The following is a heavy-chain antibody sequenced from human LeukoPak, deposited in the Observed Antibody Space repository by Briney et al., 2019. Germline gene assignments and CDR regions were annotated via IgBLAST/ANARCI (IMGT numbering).Heavy chain of an antibody. CDR3: ATSRGSWPDYFDY. Sequence: PGGSLRLSCAASGFTFSSYAMSWVRQAPGKGLEWVSAISGSGGSTYYADSVKGRFTIPRDNSKNTLYLQMNSLRAEDTAVYYCATSRGSWPDYFDYWGQGTLVTVSS. D-gene: IGHD6-13*01. CDR2: ISGSGGST. CDR1: GFTFSSYA. J-gene: IGHJ4*02. V-gene: IGHV3-23*01.